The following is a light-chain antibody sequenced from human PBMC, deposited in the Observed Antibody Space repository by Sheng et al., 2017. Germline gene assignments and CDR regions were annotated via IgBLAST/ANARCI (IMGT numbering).Light chain of an antibody. Sequence: DIVLTQSPDTLSLSPGDRATLSCRASQSVSSSYLAWYQQKLGQAPSLLIYDASSRATGIPDRFSGSGSGTDFTLTISRLEPEDFAVYYCQQYDKWPLNFGRGTKVEIK. CDR3: QQYDKWPLN. CDR2: DAS. V-gene: IGKV3-20*01. CDR1: QSVSSSY. J-gene: IGKJ4*01.